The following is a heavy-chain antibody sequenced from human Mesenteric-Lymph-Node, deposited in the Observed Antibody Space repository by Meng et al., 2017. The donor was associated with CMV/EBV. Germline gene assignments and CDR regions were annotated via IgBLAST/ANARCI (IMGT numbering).Heavy chain of an antibody. V-gene: IGHV3-23*05. Sequence: GGSLRLSCAASGFTFTTYAMSWVRQAPGKGLEWVSAMYSGGGTYYADSVQGRFTISRDKSINTLFLQMDSLRPDDTAVYYCARGPESYGWLPVDYWGQGTLVTVSS. CDR1: GFTFTTYA. CDR2: MYSGGGT. CDR3: ARGPESYGWLPVDY. J-gene: IGHJ4*02. D-gene: IGHD3-22*01.